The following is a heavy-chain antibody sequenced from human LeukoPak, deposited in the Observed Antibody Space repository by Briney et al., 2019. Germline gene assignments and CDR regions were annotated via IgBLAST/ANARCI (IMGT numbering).Heavy chain of an antibody. Sequence: GGSLRLSGAASEFTFSTYSMNWVRQAPGKGLEWVSSISSGSTYIYYADSVKGRFTISRDNAKNSLYLQMNSLRAEDTAVYYCAREKHDYGAFGYYYHMDLWGKGTPVTISS. CDR2: ISSGSTYI. D-gene: IGHD4-17*01. J-gene: IGHJ6*03. V-gene: IGHV3-21*01. CDR3: AREKHDYGAFGYYYHMDL. CDR1: EFTFSTYS.